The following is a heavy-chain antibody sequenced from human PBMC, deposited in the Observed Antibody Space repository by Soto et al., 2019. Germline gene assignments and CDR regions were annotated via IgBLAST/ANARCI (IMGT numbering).Heavy chain of an antibody. V-gene: IGHV3-30*02. J-gene: IGHJ4*02. CDR1: GFAFSSHS. CDR3: ATPQDYDGCLDS. CDR2: IWHDGSNK. D-gene: IGHD3-22*01. Sequence: GGSLRLSCAASGFAFSSHSIHWVRQAPGKGLEWVAFIWHDGSNKQYGGSVMGRLTLTRDTPGNTAYLELNSLISEDTAVYYCATPQDYDGCLDSWGQGTLVTVSS.